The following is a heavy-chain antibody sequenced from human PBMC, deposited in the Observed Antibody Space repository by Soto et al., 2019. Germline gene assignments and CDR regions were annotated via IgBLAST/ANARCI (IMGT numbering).Heavy chain of an antibody. D-gene: IGHD6-25*01. V-gene: IGHV3-21*01. Sequence: GGSLRLSCAASEFTFSSYSMNWVRQAPGKRMEWVSSISSSSSYIYYADSVKGRFTICSDNAKNSLYLQMNSLRAEDTAVYYCARGRQRGRLTPQYFDYWGQGTLVTVSS. CDR1: EFTFSSYS. CDR3: ARGRQRGRLTPQYFDY. J-gene: IGHJ4*02. CDR2: ISSSSSYI.